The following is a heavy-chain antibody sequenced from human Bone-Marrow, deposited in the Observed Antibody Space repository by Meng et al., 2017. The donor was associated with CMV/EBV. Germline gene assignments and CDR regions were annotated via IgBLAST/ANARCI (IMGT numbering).Heavy chain of an antibody. CDR3: AKDWGPSDHYRFDY. D-gene: IGHD3-16*01. Sequence: GESLKISCAASGFTFSSYWMSWVRQTPGKGLEWVANIKQDGSEKYYVDSVKGRFTISRDNGKNSLFLQMNSLSAEDTAVYYCAKDWGPSDHYRFDYWGRGTLVTVSS. CDR1: GFTFSSYW. CDR2: IKQDGSEK. J-gene: IGHJ4*02. V-gene: IGHV3-7*01.